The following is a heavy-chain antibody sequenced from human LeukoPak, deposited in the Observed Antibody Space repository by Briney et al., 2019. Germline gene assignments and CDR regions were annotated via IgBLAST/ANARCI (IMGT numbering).Heavy chain of an antibody. D-gene: IGHD6-13*01. CDR1: GFTFGDYA. J-gene: IGHJ4*02. Sequence: QSGGSLRLSCTASGFTFGDYAMSWFRQGPGKGLEWVGFIRSKAYGGKTEYAACVKGRFTISRNDSKNIAYQQMNSLKTEDTAVYYCTRQVVLTSKERGYYFDYWGQGTLVTVSS. CDR3: TRQVVLTSKERGYYFDY. CDR2: IRSKAYGGKT. V-gene: IGHV3-49*03.